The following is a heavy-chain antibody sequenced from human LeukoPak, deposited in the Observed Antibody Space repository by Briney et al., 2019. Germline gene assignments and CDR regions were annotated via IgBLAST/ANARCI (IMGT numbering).Heavy chain of an antibody. CDR1: GFTFSSYS. D-gene: IGHD3-10*01. CDR3: ARQSGAGEREY. Sequence: GGSLRLSCAASGFTFSSYSMNWVRQAPGKGLEWVSSISSSSSSYIYYADSVKGRFTISRDNAKNSLYLQMNSLRAEDTAVYYCARQSGAGEREYWGQGTLVTVSS. J-gene: IGHJ4*02. V-gene: IGHV3-21*01. CDR2: ISSSSSSYI.